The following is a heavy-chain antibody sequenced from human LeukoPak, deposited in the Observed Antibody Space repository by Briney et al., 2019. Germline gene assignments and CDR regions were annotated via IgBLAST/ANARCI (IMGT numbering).Heavy chain of an antibody. CDR1: GDSIKTYY. CDR2: SYYMGTT. Sequence: PSETLSLTCTASGDSIKTYYWSWIRQPPGKGLEWITYSYYMGTTNYNPSLKSRATTSIDTSKNQFSLKLSSVTAADTAVYYCARQRSRVFDIWAHGTMVTVSS. CDR3: ARQRSRVFDI. V-gene: IGHV4-59*08. J-gene: IGHJ3*02. D-gene: IGHD3-10*01.